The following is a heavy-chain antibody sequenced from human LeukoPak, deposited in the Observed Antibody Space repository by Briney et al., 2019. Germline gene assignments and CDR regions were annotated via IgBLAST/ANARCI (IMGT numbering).Heavy chain of an antibody. CDR1: GYTFTSYG. CDR2: ISAYNGNT. Sequence: ASVKASCKASGYTFTSYGISWVRQAPGQGLEWMGWISAYNGNTNYAQKLQGRVTMTTDTSTSTAYMELRSLRSDDTAVYYCARDRGYSYGTNWFDPWGQGTLVTVSS. J-gene: IGHJ5*02. CDR3: ARDRGYSYGTNWFDP. D-gene: IGHD5-18*01. V-gene: IGHV1-18*01.